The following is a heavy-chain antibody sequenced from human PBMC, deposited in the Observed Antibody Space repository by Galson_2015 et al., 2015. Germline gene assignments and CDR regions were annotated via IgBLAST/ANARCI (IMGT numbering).Heavy chain of an antibody. J-gene: IGHJ4*02. CDR3: ARDVGPW. V-gene: IGHV3-53*01. CDR2: IYSTGDT. CDR1: GVTVGNNY. Sequence: SLRLSCAAPGVTVGNNYMSWVRQAPGKGLEWVSIIYSTGDTYYADSVKGRFTISRDIFKNTVYLQMNNLRAEDTAMYYCARDVGPWGGQGTLVTVSS. D-gene: IGHD1-26*01.